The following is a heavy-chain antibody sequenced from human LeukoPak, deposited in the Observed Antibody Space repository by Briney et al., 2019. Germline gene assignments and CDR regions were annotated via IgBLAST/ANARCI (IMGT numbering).Heavy chain of an antibody. V-gene: IGHV1-2*06. CDR2: INPNSGGT. D-gene: IGHD3-10*01. Sequence: ASVKVSCKASGYTFTGYYMHWVREAPGQGLEWMGRINPNSGGTNYAQKFQGRVTMTRDTSISTAYMELSRLRSDDTAVYYCARVGSTMVRGVMSGKGLDWFDPWGQGTLVTVSS. CDR1: GYTFTGYY. CDR3: ARVGSTMVRGVMSGKGLDWFDP. J-gene: IGHJ5*02.